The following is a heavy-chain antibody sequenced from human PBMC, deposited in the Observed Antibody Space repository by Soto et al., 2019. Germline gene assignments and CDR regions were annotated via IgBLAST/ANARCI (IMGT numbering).Heavy chain of an antibody. CDR3: ARDGYYYGSGSYYKYYYYGMDV. CDR1: GFSFSTFW. J-gene: IGHJ6*02. V-gene: IGHV3-7*01. Sequence: HPGGSLRLSCVTSGFSFSTFWLNWVRQAPGRGLEWVANINQDGSEKYYVDSVKGRFTISRDNSKNSLYLQMNSLRAEDTAVYYCARDGYYYGSGSYYKYYYYGMDVWGQGTTVTVSS. D-gene: IGHD3-10*01. CDR2: INQDGSEK.